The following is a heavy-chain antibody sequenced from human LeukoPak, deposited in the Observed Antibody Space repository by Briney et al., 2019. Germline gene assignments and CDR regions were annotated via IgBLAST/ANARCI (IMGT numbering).Heavy chain of an antibody. CDR2: INLNNGGT. CDR1: GFTFTAFY. Sequence: GASGKVSCKPSGFTFTAFYMHWVRQTPGRGLEWMAWINLNNGGTNYEQKFQGRVTMTRDTSISTAYMELSSLRSDDTAVYYCVTSTGYFNTWGAFDIWGQGTMVTVSS. D-gene: IGHD2-15*01. V-gene: IGHV1-2*02. CDR3: VTSTGYFNTWGAFDI. J-gene: IGHJ3*02.